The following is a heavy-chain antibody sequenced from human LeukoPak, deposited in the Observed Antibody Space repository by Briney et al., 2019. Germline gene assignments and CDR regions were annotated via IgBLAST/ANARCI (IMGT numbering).Heavy chain of an antibody. CDR3: ARDGDAGDFVGAFDV. V-gene: IGHV4-59*01. CDR1: GASMRTYY. Sequence: SETLSLTCSVSGASMRTYYGGWVRQTPGKGLEFIGYISDTGSTNYNPSLKSRVTISLDTSKSLFSLRLTSATAADTAVYYCARDGDAGDFVGAFDVWGQGTLVTVSS. CDR2: ISDTGST. D-gene: IGHD4-17*01. J-gene: IGHJ3*01.